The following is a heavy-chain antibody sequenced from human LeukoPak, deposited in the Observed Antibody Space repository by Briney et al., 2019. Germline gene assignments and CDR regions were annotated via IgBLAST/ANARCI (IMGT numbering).Heavy chain of an antibody. J-gene: IGHJ5*02. CDR1: GGSLSSYY. V-gene: IGHV4-4*09. CDR2: IYTSAST. CDR3: ARLRRQQLHNWFDP. Sequence: PSETLSLTCTVSGGSLSSYYWSWIRQPPGKGLEWIGYIYTSASTNYNPSLKSRVTISVDTSKNQFSLKLSSVTAADTAVYYCARLRRQQLHNWFDPWGQGTLVTVSS. D-gene: IGHD6-13*01.